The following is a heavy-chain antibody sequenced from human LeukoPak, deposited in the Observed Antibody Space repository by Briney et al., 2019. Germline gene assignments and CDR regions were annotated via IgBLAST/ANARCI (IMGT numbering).Heavy chain of an antibody. Sequence: GGSLRLSCAASGSTFSTYTMNWVRQAPGKGLEWISYISSSNSNIYYADSVRGRFTISRDNAKNSLFLQMNSRRDEDTAVYYCARGRDWGFDYWGQGTLVTVSS. D-gene: IGHD7-27*01. J-gene: IGHJ4*02. CDR2: ISSSNSNI. CDR3: ARGRDWGFDY. CDR1: GSTFSTYT. V-gene: IGHV3-48*02.